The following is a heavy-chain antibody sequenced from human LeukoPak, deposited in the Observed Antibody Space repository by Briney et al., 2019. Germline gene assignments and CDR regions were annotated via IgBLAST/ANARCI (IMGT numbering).Heavy chain of an antibody. V-gene: IGHV3-21*01. CDR2: ISSSSSYI. Sequence: GGSLRLSCAPSGFTFSSYSMNWVRQAPGKGLEWVSSISSSSSYIYYADSVKGRFTISRDNAKNSLYLQMNSLRAEDTAVYYCARDQSSSSATRYGMDVWGQGTTVTVSS. CDR3: ARDQSSSSATRYGMDV. D-gene: IGHD6-13*01. J-gene: IGHJ6*02. CDR1: GFTFSSYS.